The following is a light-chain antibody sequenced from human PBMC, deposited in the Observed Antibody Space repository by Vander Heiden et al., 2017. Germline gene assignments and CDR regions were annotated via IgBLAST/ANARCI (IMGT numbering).Light chain of an antibody. CDR2: ASD. CDR3: AAWDDSLTGRV. CDR1: SSNIGPNY. Sequence: QSVLTQPPSASGTPGQRVTISCSGSSSNIGPNYVSWYQQVPGTAPKLLLYASDQRPSGVPDRFSGSKSGTSGSLAISGLRSEDEADYYCAAWDDSLTGRVFGGGTKLTVL. V-gene: IGLV1-47*01. J-gene: IGLJ3*02.